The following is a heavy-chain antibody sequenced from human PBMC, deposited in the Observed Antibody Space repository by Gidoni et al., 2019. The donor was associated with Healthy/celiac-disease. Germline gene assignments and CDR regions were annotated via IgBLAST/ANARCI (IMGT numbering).Heavy chain of an antibody. CDR2: INPNSGGT. CDR3: ARASYYGDLNNWFDP. Sequence: QGQLVQSGAEVKKPGASVKVSCKAAGYTFTGYYMHWVRQAPGQGLEWMGWINPNSGGTNYAQKFQGRVTMTRDTSISTAYMELSRLRSDDTAVYYCARASYYGDLNNWFDPWGQGTLVTVSS. J-gene: IGHJ5*02. D-gene: IGHD4-17*01. V-gene: IGHV1-2*02. CDR1: GYTFTGYY.